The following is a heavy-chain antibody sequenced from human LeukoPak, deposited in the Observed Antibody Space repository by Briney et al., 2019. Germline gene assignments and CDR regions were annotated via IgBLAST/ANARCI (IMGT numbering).Heavy chain of an antibody. CDR2: ISSSSSTI. V-gene: IGHV3-48*01. D-gene: IGHD5-12*01. CDR1: GFTFSSYS. CDR3: ARGLIVATYYFDY. Sequence: PGGSLRLSCAASGFTFSSYSMNWVRQAPGKGLGWVSYISSSSSTIYYADSVKGRFTISRDNAKNSLYLQMNSLRAEDTAVYYCARGLIVATYYFDYWGQGTLVTVSS. J-gene: IGHJ4*02.